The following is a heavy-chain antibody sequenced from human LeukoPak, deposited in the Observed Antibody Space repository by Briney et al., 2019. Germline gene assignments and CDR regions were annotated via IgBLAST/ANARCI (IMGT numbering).Heavy chain of an antibody. CDR1: GGSISSSSYY. CDR2: IYYSGST. J-gene: IGHJ4*02. D-gene: IGHD3-10*01. Sequence: SETLSPTCTVSGGSISSSSYYWGWIRQPPGKGLEWIGSIYYSGSTYYNPSLKSRVTISVDTSKNQFSLKLSSVTAADTAVYYCARDQYYGSGSYYHYWGQGTLVTVSS. CDR3: ARDQYYGSGSYYHY. V-gene: IGHV4-39*07.